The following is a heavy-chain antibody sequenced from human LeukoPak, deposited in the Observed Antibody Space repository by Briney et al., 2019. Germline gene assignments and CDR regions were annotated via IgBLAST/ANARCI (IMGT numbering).Heavy chain of an antibody. V-gene: IGHV4-39*01. J-gene: IGHJ4*02. Sequence: SQSPSLTCSLSGGSISSSSYYSGWLHRPPARGLAWSGSMWYSGSTSYKPSVKRSVTISVDTSKNQFSLKMSSVTAADSAVNYCARRGYDYVWGSYRFFDYWGQGTLVTVSS. CDR1: GGSISSSSYY. CDR2: MWYSGST. D-gene: IGHD3-16*02. CDR3: ARRGYDYVWGSYRFFDY.